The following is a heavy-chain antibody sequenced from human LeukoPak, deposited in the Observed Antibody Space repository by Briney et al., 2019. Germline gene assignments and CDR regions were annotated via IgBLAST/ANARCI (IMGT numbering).Heavy chain of an antibody. CDR1: GGSISSSSYY. Sequence: PSETLSLTCIVSGGSISSSSYYWGWIRQPPGKGLEWIGSIYYSGSTHYNPSLKSRVTISVDMSKNQFSLKLSSVTAADTAVYYCARDHSQYYYGSGVSGGWFDPWGQGTLVTVSS. V-gene: IGHV4-39*07. CDR3: ARDHSQYYYGSGVSGGWFDP. J-gene: IGHJ5*02. CDR2: IYYSGST. D-gene: IGHD3-10*01.